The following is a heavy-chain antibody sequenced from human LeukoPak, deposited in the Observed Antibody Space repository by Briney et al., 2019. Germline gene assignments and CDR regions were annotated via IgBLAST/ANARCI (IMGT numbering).Heavy chain of an antibody. J-gene: IGHJ4*02. CDR1: GFTFSDYY. D-gene: IGHD3-10*01. Sequence: GGSLRLSCPASGFTFSDYYMSWIRQAPGKGLEWVSYISSSGSTIYYADSVKGRFTISRDNAKNSLYLQMNSLRAEDTAVYYCARVVWFGEFLFDYWGQGTLVTVSS. CDR3: ARVVWFGEFLFDY. V-gene: IGHV3-11*01. CDR2: ISSSGSTI.